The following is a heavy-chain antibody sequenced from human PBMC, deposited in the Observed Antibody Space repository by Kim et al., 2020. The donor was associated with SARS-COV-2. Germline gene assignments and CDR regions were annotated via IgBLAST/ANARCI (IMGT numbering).Heavy chain of an antibody. CDR1: GFTFDDYA. CDR3: ASGALLWFGEGVYGMDV. J-gene: IGHJ6*02. V-gene: IGHV3-9*01. CDR2: ISWNSGSI. Sequence: GGSLRLSCAASGFTFDDYAMHWVRQAPGKGLEWVSGISWNSGSIGYADSVKGRFTISRDNAKNSLYLQMNSLRAEDTALYYCASGALLWFGEGVYGMDVWGQGTTVTVSS. D-gene: IGHD3-10*01.